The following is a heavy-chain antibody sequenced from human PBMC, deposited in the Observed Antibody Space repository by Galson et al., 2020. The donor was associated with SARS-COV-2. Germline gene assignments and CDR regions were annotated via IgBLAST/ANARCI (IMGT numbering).Heavy chain of an antibody. CDR3: AKDRDIVATNFDS. D-gene: IGHD5-12*01. J-gene: IGHJ4*02. V-gene: IGHV3-23*01. CDR1: GFTFSNHA. Sequence: QAGGSLRLSCAASGFTFSNHAMSWVRQAPGEGLEWVSGISGTGNSKYYADSVSDRFTISRDNSKNTVSLQMKSLRVEDTAVYYCAKDRDIVATNFDSWGQGVLVTVSS. CDR2: ISGTGNSK.